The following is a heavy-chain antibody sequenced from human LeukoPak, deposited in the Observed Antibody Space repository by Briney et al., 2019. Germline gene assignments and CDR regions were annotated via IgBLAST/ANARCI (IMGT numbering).Heavy chain of an antibody. Sequence: GGSLRLSCVASGFTLSSYAVSWVRQAPGKGLEWVSGITPSGHTYYAASVQGRFTIRRDNSKNTLYLQMNRLGAEDTAIYYCGQDWAWGAFGHWGQGTLVTVSS. V-gene: IGHV3-23*01. CDR1: GFTLSSYA. CDR3: GQDWAWGAFGH. J-gene: IGHJ4*02. D-gene: IGHD4/OR15-4a*01. CDR2: ITPSGHT.